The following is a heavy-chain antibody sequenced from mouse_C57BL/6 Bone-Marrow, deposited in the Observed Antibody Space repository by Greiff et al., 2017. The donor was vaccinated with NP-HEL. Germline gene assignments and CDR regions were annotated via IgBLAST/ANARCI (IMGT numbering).Heavy chain of an antibody. D-gene: IGHD4-1*01. Sequence: VKLVETGGGLVRPGNSLKLSCVTSGFTFSNYRMHWLRQPPGKRLEWIAVITVKSDNYGANYDESVKGRFAISSDDSQSSVYLEMNRLKEEDTSTYFCSIGARTGKAWFAYWGQGTLVTVSA. CDR1: GFTFSNYR. CDR2: ITVKSDNYGA. J-gene: IGHJ3*01. CDR3: SIGARTGKAWFAY. V-gene: IGHV13-2*01.